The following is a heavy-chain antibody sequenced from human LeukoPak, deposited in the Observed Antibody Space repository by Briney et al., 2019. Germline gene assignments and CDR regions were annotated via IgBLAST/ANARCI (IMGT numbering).Heavy chain of an antibody. V-gene: IGHV4-39*01. CDR1: GGSISSTSYY. CDR2: IYYSGST. Sequence: SETLSLTCTVSGGSISSTSYYWGWIRQPPGKGREWIGSIYYSGSTYYNPSLKSRVTISVDTSKNQFSLKLSSVTAADTAVYYCARLTAREVDYWGQGTLVTVS. CDR3: ARLTAREVDY. J-gene: IGHJ4*02.